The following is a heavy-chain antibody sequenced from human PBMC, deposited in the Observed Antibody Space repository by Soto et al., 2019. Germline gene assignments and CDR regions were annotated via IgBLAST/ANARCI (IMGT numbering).Heavy chain of an antibody. D-gene: IGHD4-4*01. V-gene: IGHV4-59*01. Sequence: PSEILSLTCTVSGASISRYYWSWIRQSPGKGLEWIGYLYNTGSTIYNPSLKSRVTISVDTSKNQFSLKMNSVTAADTAVYFCGRVYYSNLPYYFYYMDVWGQGTTVTVSS. CDR3: GRVYYSNLPYYFYYMDV. J-gene: IGHJ6*02. CDR2: LYNTGST. CDR1: GASISRYY.